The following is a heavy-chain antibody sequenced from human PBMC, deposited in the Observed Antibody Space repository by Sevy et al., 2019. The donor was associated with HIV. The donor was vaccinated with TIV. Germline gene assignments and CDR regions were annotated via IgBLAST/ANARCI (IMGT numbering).Heavy chain of an antibody. D-gene: IGHD1-26*01. Sequence: SQTPSRTCAISGDSVSSNSAAWNWIRQSPSRGLEWLGRTYYRSKWYNDYAVSVKSRITINPDTSKNQFSLQLNSVTPEDTAVYYCARELSIRYSGSYGFLDYWGQGTLVTVSS. J-gene: IGHJ4*02. V-gene: IGHV6-1*01. CDR2: TYYRSKWYN. CDR3: ARELSIRYSGSYGFLDY. CDR1: GDSVSSNSAA.